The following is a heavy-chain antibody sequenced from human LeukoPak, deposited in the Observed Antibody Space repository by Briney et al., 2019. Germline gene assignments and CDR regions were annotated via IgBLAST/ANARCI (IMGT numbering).Heavy chain of an antibody. V-gene: IGHV4-34*01. D-gene: IGHD3-9*01. CDR3: ARAPLRYFDWLSRGYFDY. CDR1: GGSFSGYY. Sequence: PSETLSLTCAVYGGSFSGYYWSWIRQPPGKGLEWIGEINHSGSTNYNPSLKSRVTISVDTSKNQFSLKLSSVTAAATAVYYCARAPLRYFDWLSRGYFDYWGQGTLVTVSS. J-gene: IGHJ4*02. CDR2: INHSGST.